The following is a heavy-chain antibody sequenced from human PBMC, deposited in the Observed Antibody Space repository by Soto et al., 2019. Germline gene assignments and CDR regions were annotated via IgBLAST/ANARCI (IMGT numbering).Heavy chain of an antibody. CDR3: ARGGFTAMAPPNYYYYGMDV. Sequence: QVQLVQSGAEVKKPGSSVKVSCKASGGTFSSYAISWVRQAPGQGLEWMGGIIPIFGTANYAQKFQGRVTITADESTSTAYMELSSLRSEDTAVYYCARGGFTAMAPPNYYYYGMDVWGQGTTVTVSS. CDR1: GGTFSSYA. V-gene: IGHV1-69*12. CDR2: IIPIFGTA. J-gene: IGHJ6*02. D-gene: IGHD5-18*01.